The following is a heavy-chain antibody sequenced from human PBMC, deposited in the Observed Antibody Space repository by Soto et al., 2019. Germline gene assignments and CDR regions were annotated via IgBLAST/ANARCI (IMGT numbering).Heavy chain of an antibody. CDR2: ISGSTINI. D-gene: IGHD1-26*01. CDR3: AKNQGVELVPLATVDWFDP. Sequence: GGSLRLSCAASGFAFSTYTMNWVRQAPGKGLEWVSSISGSTINIYSADSLKGRFTISRDNAKNSLYLELNNLSAEDTAVYHCAKNQGVELVPLATVDWFDPWGQGSVVTVSS. V-gene: IGHV3-21*04. J-gene: IGHJ5*02. CDR1: GFAFSTYT.